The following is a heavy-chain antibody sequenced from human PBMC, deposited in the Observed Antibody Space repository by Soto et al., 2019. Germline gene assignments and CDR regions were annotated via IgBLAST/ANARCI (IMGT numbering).Heavy chain of an antibody. J-gene: IGHJ5*02. Sequence: QLPLQESGPGLVKPSETLSLTCIVSGGSISSSNYYRAWIRQPPGKGLEWIGSIHYTGSTQYNPSLKSRVTISVDTSKNQFSLKLTSVSAADTAVYYCARRECSGGTCSFDPWGQGTLVTVSS. CDR3: ARRECSGGTCSFDP. CDR2: IHYTGST. D-gene: IGHD2-15*01. CDR1: GGSISSSNYY. V-gene: IGHV4-39*01.